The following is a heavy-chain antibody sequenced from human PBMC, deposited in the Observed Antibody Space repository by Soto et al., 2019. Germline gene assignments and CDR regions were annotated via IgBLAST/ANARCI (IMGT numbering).Heavy chain of an antibody. CDR1: GYTFTNYG. J-gene: IGHJ4*02. D-gene: IGHD1-26*01. CDR2: ISAYNGNT. CDR3: ARRYGGNFDY. V-gene: IGHV1-18*01. Sequence: GASVKVSCKASGYTFTNYGISWVRQAPGQGLEWMGWISAYNGNTNYAQNFQGRVTMTTDTSTSTAYMGLRSLRSDDTAVYYCARRYGGNFDYWGQGTLVTVSS.